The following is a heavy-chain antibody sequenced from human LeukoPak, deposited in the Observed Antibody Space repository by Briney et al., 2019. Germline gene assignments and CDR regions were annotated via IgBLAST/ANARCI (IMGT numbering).Heavy chain of an antibody. J-gene: IGHJ6*03. Sequence: SETLSLACTVSGGSISTSGYYWGWIRQPPGKGLEWIGSIYDSGSAYYNPSLKSRVTISVDTSKNHFSLKLSSVTAADTAVYYCARDCPAYCNGGSCYYYYYMDVWGKGTTVTVSS. V-gene: IGHV4-39*07. CDR3: ARDCPAYCNGGSCYYYYYMDV. CDR1: GGSISTSGYY. CDR2: IYDSGSA. D-gene: IGHD2-15*01.